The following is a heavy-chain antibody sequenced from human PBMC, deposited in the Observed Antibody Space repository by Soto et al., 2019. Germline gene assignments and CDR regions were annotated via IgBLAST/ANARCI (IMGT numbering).Heavy chain of an antibody. CDR1: RFSFSSSA. J-gene: IGHJ1*01. D-gene: IGHD6-13*01. CDR2: LSGSGGST. Sequence: GGSLILSCASSRFSFSSSAMILGGPAPGKGLEWVSSLSGSGGSTYYAVSVKGWFTISRDSSQNTLYLQMNSLRVEDTAVYYCPKHGCSSWFFSCWGQGTLV. CDR3: PKHGCSSWFFSC. V-gene: IGHV3-23*01.